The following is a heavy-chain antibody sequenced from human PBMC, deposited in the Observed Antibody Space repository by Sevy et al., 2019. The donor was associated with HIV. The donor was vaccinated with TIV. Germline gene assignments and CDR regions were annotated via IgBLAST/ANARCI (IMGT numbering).Heavy chain of an antibody. CDR3: ARERVYCSGGSCKPGGWFDP. J-gene: IGHJ5*02. V-gene: IGHV1-2*02. D-gene: IGHD2-15*01. CDR2: INPNSGGT. CDR1: GYTFTGYY. Sequence: ASVKVSCKASGYTFTGYYMHWVRQAPGQGLEWMGWINPNSGGTNYAQKFQGRVTMTRDTSISTAYMELSRLRSDDTAVYYCARERVYCSGGSCKPGGWFDPWGQGTLVTVSS.